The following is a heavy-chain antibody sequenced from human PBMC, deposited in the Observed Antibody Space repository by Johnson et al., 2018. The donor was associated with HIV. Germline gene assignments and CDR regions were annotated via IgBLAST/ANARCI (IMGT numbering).Heavy chain of an antibody. V-gene: IGHV3-15*01. CDR3: TTVGGILGTYAFDI. J-gene: IGHJ3*02. CDR2: IKSKTDGGTT. CDR1: GFTFINAW. D-gene: IGHD2-8*02. Sequence: VLLVESGGGRVEPGGSLRLSCVASGFTFINAWMTWVRQSPGKGLEWVGRIKSKTDGGTTDYAAPVKGRFTISRDDSKNTLYLQMNSLKTEDTALYYCTTVGGILGTYAFDIWGQGTMVTVSS.